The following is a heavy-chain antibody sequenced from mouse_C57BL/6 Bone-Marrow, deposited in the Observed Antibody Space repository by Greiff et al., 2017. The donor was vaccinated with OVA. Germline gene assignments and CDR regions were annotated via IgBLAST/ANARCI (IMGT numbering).Heavy chain of an antibody. D-gene: IGHD2-4*01. V-gene: IGHV1-69*01. J-gene: IGHJ3*01. CDR2: IDPSDSYT. CDR1: GYTFTSYW. Sequence: QVQLQQPGAELVMPGASVKLSCKASGYTFTSYWMHWVKQRPGQGLEWIGEIDPSDSYTNYNQKFKGKSTLTVDKSSSTAYMQLSSLTSEDSAVYYCAFYDYDDAYGGQGTLVTVSA. CDR3: AFYDYDDAY.